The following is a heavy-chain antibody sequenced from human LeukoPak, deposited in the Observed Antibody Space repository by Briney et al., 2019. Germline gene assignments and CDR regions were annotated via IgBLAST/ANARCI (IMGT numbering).Heavy chain of an antibody. CDR2: INPSGGST. CDR3: AGYDILTGTPGH. Sequence: ASVKVSCKASGYTFTSYYMHWVRQAPGQGLEWMGIINPSGGSTSYARKFQGRVTMTRDMSTSTVYMELSSLRSEDTAVYYCAGYDILTGTPGHWGQGTLVTVSS. D-gene: IGHD3-9*01. V-gene: IGHV1-46*01. J-gene: IGHJ4*02. CDR1: GYTFTSYY.